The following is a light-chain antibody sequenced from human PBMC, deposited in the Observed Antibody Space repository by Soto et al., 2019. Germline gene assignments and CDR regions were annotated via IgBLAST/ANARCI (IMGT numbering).Light chain of an antibody. CDR1: QGISKY. CDR2: ATS. CDR3: QQSYAVPLA. Sequence: DIQMTQSPSSLSASVGDRITITCRASQGISKYLHWYQHRPGKAPYLLIYATSNLQSGVPPRFSGSGSGTELTRHISNLQPEDFATYYCQQSYAVPLAFGGGTRVEIK. V-gene: IGKV1-39*01. J-gene: IGKJ4*01.